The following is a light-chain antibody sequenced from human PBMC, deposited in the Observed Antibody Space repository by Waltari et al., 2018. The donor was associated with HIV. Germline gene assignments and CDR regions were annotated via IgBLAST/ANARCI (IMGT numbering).Light chain of an antibody. CDR3: YSTESNGNHRV. CDR1: PLPKKY. J-gene: IGLJ3*02. V-gene: IGLV3-10*01. CDR2: EDI. Sequence: SYELTQPPSVSVSPGQTARITCSGDPLPKKYAHWYQQKSGQAPVLVIYEDIKRPSGIPERFSGSSSGTMAILTISGAQVEDEADYYCYSTESNGNHRVFGGGTKLTVL.